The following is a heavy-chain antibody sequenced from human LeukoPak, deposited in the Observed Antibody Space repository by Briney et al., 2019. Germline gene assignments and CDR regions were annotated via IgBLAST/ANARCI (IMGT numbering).Heavy chain of an antibody. CDR2: INPNSGGT. CDR1: GYTFTGYY. V-gene: IGHV1-2*02. Sequence: ASVKVSCKASGYTFTGYYMHWVRQAPGQGLEWMGWINPNSGGTNYAQKFQGGVTMTRDTSISTAYMELSRLRSDDTAVYYCARDLLGSYYYGSGSTSWGYWGQGTLVTVSS. J-gene: IGHJ4*02. CDR3: ARDLLGSYYYGSGSTSWGY. D-gene: IGHD3-10*01.